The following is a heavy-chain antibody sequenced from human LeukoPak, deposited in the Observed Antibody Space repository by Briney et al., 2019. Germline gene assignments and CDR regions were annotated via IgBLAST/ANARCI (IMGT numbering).Heavy chain of an antibody. CDR1: GASIRSSFYF. CDR2: IYYSGST. CDR3: ARHRDGYSSSYSFDH. Sequence: SETLSLTCSVSGASIRSSFYFWGWIRQPPGKGLEWIGSIYYSGSTYYNPSLKSRVTISVETSKNQFSLKLNSVTAADTAVYYCARHRDGYSSSYSFDHWGQGTLVTVSS. D-gene: IGHD6-6*01. V-gene: IGHV4-39*01. J-gene: IGHJ5*02.